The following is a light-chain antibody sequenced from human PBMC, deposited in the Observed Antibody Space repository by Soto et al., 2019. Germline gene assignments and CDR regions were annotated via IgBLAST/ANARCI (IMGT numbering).Light chain of an antibody. CDR3: SSLTTSFTYV. CDR1: SSDVGAYNY. J-gene: IGLJ1*01. V-gene: IGLV2-14*01. Sequence: QSALTQPASVSGSPGQSVAISCTGTSSDVGAYNYVSWYQQHPGTAPKLLLSEVSNRPSGVSDRFSGSKSGNTASLTISGLQAEDEADYYRSSLTTSFTYVFGTGTKSPS. CDR2: EVS.